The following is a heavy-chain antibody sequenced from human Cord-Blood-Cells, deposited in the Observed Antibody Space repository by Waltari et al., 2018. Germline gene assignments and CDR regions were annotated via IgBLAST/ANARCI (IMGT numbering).Heavy chain of an antibody. CDR2: INAGNGNT. D-gene: IGHD7-27*01. CDR3: ARANWDYYYYYGMDV. CDR1: GYTFTSYA. V-gene: IGHV1-3*01. Sequence: QVQLVQSGAEVKKPGASVKVSCKASGYTFTSYAMHWVRQAPGQRLEWMGWINAGNGNTKYSQKFQGRVTITRDTSASTAYMELSSLRSEDTAVYYCARANWDYYYYYGMDVWGQGTTVTVSS. J-gene: IGHJ6*02.